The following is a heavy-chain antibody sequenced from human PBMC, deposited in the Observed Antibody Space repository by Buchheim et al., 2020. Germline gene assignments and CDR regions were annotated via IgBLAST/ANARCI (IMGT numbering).Heavy chain of an antibody. CDR3: ARLVAVAGGNYYYYGMDV. CDR1: GFTFSSYS. V-gene: IGHV3-21*01. J-gene: IGHJ6*02. Sequence: EVQLMESGGGLVKPGGSLRLSCAASGFTFSSYSMNWVRQAPGKGLEWVSSISSSSSYIYYADSVKGRFTISRDNAKNSLYLQMNSLRAEDTAVYYCARLVAVAGGNYYYYGMDVWGQGTT. CDR2: ISSSSSYI. D-gene: IGHD6-19*01.